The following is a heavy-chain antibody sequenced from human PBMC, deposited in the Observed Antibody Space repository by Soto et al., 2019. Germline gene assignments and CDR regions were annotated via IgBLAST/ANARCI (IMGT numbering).Heavy chain of an antibody. Sequence: SVKVPCQASGGTFSSYAISWVRQAPGQGLEWMGGIIPIFGTANYAQRFQGRVTITAAESTSTAYLGRSSLRSEDTAVYSCARSRGYFDDSSGYYPRNDGFDIWGQGRM. CDR3: ARSRGYFDDSSGYYPRNDGFDI. CDR1: GGTFSSYA. CDR2: IIPIFGTA. J-gene: IGHJ3*02. V-gene: IGHV1-69*13. D-gene: IGHD3-22*01.